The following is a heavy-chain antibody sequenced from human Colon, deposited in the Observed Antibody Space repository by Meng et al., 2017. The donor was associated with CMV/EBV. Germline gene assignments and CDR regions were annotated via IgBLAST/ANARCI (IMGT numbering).Heavy chain of an antibody. CDR1: GVTVGDFY. CDR2: ISSSGDTM. J-gene: IGHJ4*02. Sequence: SCAISGVTVGDFYMSWIRQGPGKGLEWVAFISSSGDTMYYADFVQGRFAVSRDNAKKSLYLQMNSLRVEDTAVYYCARGVAYSKAFDSWGQGTLVTVSS. CDR3: ARGVAYSKAFDS. V-gene: IGHV3-11*04. D-gene: IGHD4-11*01.